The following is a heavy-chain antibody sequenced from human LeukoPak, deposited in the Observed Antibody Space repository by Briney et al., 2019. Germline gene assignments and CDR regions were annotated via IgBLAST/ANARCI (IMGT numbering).Heavy chain of an antibody. CDR1: GYTFTSYG. J-gene: IGHJ4*02. D-gene: IGHD2-15*01. Sequence: GASVKVSCKASGYTFTSYGISWVRQAPGQGLEWMGWISTYNGNTNYAQKLQGRVTMTTDTSTSTAYMELRGLRSDDTAVYYCASGVVVARFDYWGQGALVTVSS. CDR3: ASGVVVARFDY. CDR2: ISTYNGNT. V-gene: IGHV1-18*04.